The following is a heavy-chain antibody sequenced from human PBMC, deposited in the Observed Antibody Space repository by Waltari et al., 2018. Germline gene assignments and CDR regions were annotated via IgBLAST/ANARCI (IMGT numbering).Heavy chain of an antibody. Sequence: QVQLVQSGAEVKKPGASVKVSCKVSGYTLTELSMHWVRQAPGKGLEWMGGFEPEDGETIYAQKFQGRVTMTEDTSTDTAYMELSSLRSEDTAVYYCATDLRGELELRSGWYFDLWGRGTLVTVSS. V-gene: IGHV1-24*01. CDR3: ATDLRGELELRSGWYFDL. J-gene: IGHJ2*01. CDR1: GYTLTELS. CDR2: FEPEDGET. D-gene: IGHD1-7*01.